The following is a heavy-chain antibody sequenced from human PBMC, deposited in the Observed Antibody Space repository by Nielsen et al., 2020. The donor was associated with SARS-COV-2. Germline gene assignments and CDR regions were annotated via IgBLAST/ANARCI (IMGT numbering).Heavy chain of an antibody. D-gene: IGHD3-3*01. V-gene: IGHV3-9*01. CDR2: ISWNSGSI. CDR1: GFTFDDYA. J-gene: IGHJ3*02. CDR3: AKERTSGYYESRDAFDI. Sequence: GGSLRLSCAASGFTFDDYAMHWVRQAPGKGLEWVSGISWNSGSIGYADSVKGRFTISRDNAKNSLYLQMNSPRAEDTAVYYCAKERTSGYYESRDAFDIWGQGTMVTVSS.